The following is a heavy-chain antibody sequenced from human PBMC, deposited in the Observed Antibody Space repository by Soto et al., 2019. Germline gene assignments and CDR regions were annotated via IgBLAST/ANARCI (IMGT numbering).Heavy chain of an antibody. J-gene: IGHJ5*02. D-gene: IGHD2-15*01. Sequence: ETLSLTCSVYGASFSGYYSTWVRQSPGKGLEWIGNVNHRGSTNYNVSLQSRVTISVDTSQNQFSLKLDSVTAADTAVYYCARDGFCSGGTCRIGNWFDPWGQGTLVTVYS. CDR3: ARDGFCSGGTCRIGNWFDP. CDR1: GASFSGYY. V-gene: IGHV4-34*01. CDR2: VNHRGST.